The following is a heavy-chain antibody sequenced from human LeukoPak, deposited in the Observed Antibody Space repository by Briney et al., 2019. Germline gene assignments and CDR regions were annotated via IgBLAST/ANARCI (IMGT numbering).Heavy chain of an antibody. J-gene: IGHJ5*02. CDR1: GYSISSGYF. V-gene: IGHV4-38-2*02. CDR2: IYHSGNT. CDR3: ARPYYYDSRIDP. Sequence: PSETLSLTCNVSGYSISSGYFWGWIRQPPGKGLEWIGSIYHSGNTYSNPSLQSRVNISVDTSKNQLSLKLSSVTAADTAVYYCARPYYYDSRIDPWGQGILVTVSS. D-gene: IGHD3-22*01.